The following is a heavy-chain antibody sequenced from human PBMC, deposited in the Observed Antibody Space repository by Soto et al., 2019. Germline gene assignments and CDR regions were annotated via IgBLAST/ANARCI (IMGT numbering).Heavy chain of an antibody. Sequence: QVQLVQSGPEIKKPGSSVKVSCKDSGGTSRNYVISWVRQAPGQGLEWMGGIIPIFGTPTYAQKFQGRVTSATDASKSAAYIELRSLRSEDTAVYYCARDYTSSYKYVSTNYGCFDFWGLGTLVTVSS. J-gene: IGHJ4*02. CDR2: IIPIFGTP. CDR1: GGTSRNYV. D-gene: IGHD3-10*02. V-gene: IGHV1-69*05. CDR3: ARDYTSSYKYVSTNYGCFDF.